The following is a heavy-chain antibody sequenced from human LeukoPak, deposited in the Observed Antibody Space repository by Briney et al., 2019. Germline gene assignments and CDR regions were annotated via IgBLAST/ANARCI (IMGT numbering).Heavy chain of an antibody. J-gene: IGHJ4*02. Sequence: GGSLRLSCAASRFTFSTYGMHWVRQAPDKGLEWVTFIRYDGTNKYYADSVKGRFTISRDNSKNTLYLQMNSLRAEDTAVYYCAKDYDFWSGYPYYFDNWGQGTLVTVSS. CDR2: IRYDGTNK. CDR3: AKDYDFWSGYPYYFDN. V-gene: IGHV3-30*02. CDR1: RFTFSTYG. D-gene: IGHD3-3*01.